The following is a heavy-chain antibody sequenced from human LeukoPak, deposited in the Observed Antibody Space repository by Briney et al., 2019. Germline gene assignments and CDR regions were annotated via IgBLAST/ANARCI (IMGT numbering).Heavy chain of an antibody. CDR2: ISAYNGNT. CDR1: GYTFTSYG. Sequence: ASVKVSCKASGYTFTSYGISWVRQAPGQGLEWMGWISAYNGNTNYAQKLQGRVTMTTDTSTSTAYMELRSLRSDDTAVYYCARAKRFGELSTNWFDPWGQGTLVTVSS. V-gene: IGHV1-18*01. CDR3: ARAKRFGELSTNWFDP. D-gene: IGHD3-10*01. J-gene: IGHJ5*02.